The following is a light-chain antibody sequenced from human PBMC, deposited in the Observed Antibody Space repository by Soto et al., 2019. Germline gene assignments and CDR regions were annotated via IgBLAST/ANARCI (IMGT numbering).Light chain of an antibody. CDR1: GDDVGAYNY. CDR2: DVF. J-gene: IGLJ2*01. V-gene: IGLV2-14*03. CDR3: CSYTSGSTSVV. Sequence: QSALTQPASVSGSPGQLVTISCTATGDDVGAYNYVSWYQQHPGRAPKLIIFDVFNRPSGVSNRFSGSRSGKTASLTISGLQPDDEAHYYCCSYTSGSTSVVFGGRTKVTVL.